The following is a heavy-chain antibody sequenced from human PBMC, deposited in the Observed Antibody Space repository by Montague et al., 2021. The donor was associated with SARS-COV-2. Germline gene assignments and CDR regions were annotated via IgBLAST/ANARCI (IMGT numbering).Heavy chain of an antibody. J-gene: IGHJ4*02. V-gene: IGHV3-7*03. Sequence: SLRLSCAASGFTFSTFWMTWFRQAPGKGLDWVANINTDGSQQSYLDSVKGRFIISRDNTKDSVYLEMSSLRAEDTAVYYFARDHSTIAIGYVQSHWGQGTLVTVSS. CDR1: GFTFSTFW. CDR2: INTDGSQQ. CDR3: ARDHSTIAIGYVQSH. D-gene: IGHD2/OR15-2a*01.